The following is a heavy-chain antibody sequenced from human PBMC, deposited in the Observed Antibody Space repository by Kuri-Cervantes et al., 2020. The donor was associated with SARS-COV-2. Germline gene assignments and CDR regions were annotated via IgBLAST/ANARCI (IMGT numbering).Heavy chain of an antibody. Sequence: SETLSLTCTVSGGSISSYYWSWIRQPPGKGLEWIGYIYYSGSTNYNPSLKSRVTISVDTSKNQFSLKLSSVTAADTAVYYCARLYSSGWCVEYFQHWGQGTLVTVSS. CDR3: ARLYSSGWCVEYFQH. V-gene: IGHV4-59*12. J-gene: IGHJ1*01. CDR2: IYYSGST. CDR1: GGSISSYY. D-gene: IGHD6-19*01.